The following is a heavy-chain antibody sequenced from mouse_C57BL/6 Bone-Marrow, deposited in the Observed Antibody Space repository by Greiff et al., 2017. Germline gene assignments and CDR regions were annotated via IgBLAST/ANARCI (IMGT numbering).Heavy chain of an antibody. J-gene: IGHJ2*01. D-gene: IGHD1-1*01. Sequence: VQLQQPGAELVKPGASVKLSCKASGYTFTSYWMQWVKPRPGQGLEWIGEIDPSDSYTNYNQKFKGKATLTVDTSSSTAYMQLSSLTSEDSAVYYCAREGITTVVGNFDYWGQGTTLTVSS. CDR1: GYTFTSYW. CDR2: IDPSDSYT. CDR3: AREGITTVVGNFDY. V-gene: IGHV1-50*01.